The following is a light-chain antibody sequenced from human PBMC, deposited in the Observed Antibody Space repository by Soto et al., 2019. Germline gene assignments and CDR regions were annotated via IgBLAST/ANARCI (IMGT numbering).Light chain of an antibody. CDR3: QKYNSAPRLT. CDR2: AAS. Sequence: DIQMTQSPSSLSASVGDRVTITCRASQGISNYLAWYQQKPVKVPKLLIYAASTLQSGVPSRFSGSGSGTDFTLTISSLQSEDVASYYCQKYNSAPRLTFGGGTKVEIK. J-gene: IGKJ4*01. V-gene: IGKV1-27*01. CDR1: QGISNY.